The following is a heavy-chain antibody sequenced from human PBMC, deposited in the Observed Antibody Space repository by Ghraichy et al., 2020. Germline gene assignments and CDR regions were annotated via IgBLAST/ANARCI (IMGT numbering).Heavy chain of an antibody. V-gene: IGHV3-48*01. J-gene: IGHJ4*02. CDR1: GFTFSTYA. CDR3: AIDSGRGGTVDY. Sequence: GGSLRLSCAASGFTFSTYAMTWVRQAPGKGLEWVSYISGSSTTIFYSDSVKGRFTVFRDNAKKSLYLQMDSLRAEDTAVYYCAIDSGRGGTVDYWGQGTLVTVAS. CDR2: ISGSSTTI. D-gene: IGHD3-10*01.